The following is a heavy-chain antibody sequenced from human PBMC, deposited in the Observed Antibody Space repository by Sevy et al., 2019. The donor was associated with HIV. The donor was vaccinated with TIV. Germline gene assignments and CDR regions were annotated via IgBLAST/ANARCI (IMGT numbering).Heavy chain of an antibody. Sequence: GGSLRLSCAASGFTFSNYAMSWVRQAPGKGLEGVSGIRGSGIRIYYADSVKGRFTIPRDNSRNKLYLQMSSLRGEDTAVYYCAYIPAAGTGGSAFDIWGQGTMVTVSS. CDR3: AYIPAAGTGGSAFDI. V-gene: IGHV3-23*01. CDR1: GFTFSNYA. D-gene: IGHD6-13*01. CDR2: IRGSGIRI. J-gene: IGHJ3*02.